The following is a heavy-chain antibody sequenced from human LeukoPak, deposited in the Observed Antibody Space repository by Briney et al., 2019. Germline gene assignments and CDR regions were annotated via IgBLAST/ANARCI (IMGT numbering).Heavy chain of an antibody. CDR2: ISYDGINQ. CDR3: ARARDYYMDV. Sequence: GGSLRLSCAASGFTFSDYPMHWVRQTPGKGLEWVAVISYDGINQYYADSVKGQLTISRDNTKNSLYLQMNSLRVEDTAVYYCARARDYYMDVWGRGTTVTVSS. J-gene: IGHJ6*03. CDR1: GFTFSDYP. V-gene: IGHV3-30*04.